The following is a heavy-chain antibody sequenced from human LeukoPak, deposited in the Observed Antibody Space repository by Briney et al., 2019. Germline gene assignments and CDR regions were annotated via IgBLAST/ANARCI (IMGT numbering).Heavy chain of an antibody. V-gene: IGHV3-43D*03. CDR2: ISWDGSST. CDR1: GFTFSSYA. CDR3: AKDAAPYYDFWSGYYPHFDY. Sequence: GGSLRLSCAASGFTFSSYAMHWVRQAPGKGLEWVSLISWDGSSTYYADSVKGRFTISRDNSKNSLYLQMNSLRAEDTALYYCAKDAAPYYDFWSGYYPHFDYWGQGTLVTVSS. J-gene: IGHJ4*02. D-gene: IGHD3-3*01.